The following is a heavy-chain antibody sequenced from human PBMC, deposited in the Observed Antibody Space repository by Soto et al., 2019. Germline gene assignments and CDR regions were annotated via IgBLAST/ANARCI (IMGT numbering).Heavy chain of an antibody. J-gene: IGHJ4*03. CDR1: GFTFSSYW. D-gene: IGHD6-6*01. Sequence: PGGSMRLSCEASGFTFSSYWMSWVRQAPGKGLEWVANIKLDGSERYYVDSVRGRFTISRDNAKNSLFLQMDSLRAEDTAVYYCARAVKLAVLAATGYFDFWGQGTLVTVSS. V-gene: IGHV3-7*03. CDR3: ARAVKLAVLAATGYFDF. CDR2: IKLDGSER.